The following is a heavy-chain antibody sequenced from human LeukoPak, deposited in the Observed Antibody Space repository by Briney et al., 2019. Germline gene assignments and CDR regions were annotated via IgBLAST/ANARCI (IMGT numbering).Heavy chain of an antibody. CDR3: AKDQGYDFWSGSLPSDY. D-gene: IGHD3-3*01. J-gene: IGHJ4*02. CDR2: IIPIFGTA. V-gene: IGHV1-69*05. Sequence: SVKVSCKASGGTFSSYAISWVRQAPGQGLEWMGGIIPIFGTANYAQKFQGRVTITTDESTSTAYMELSSLRSEDTAVYYCAKDQGYDFWSGSLPSDYWGQGTLVTVSS. CDR1: GGTFSSYA.